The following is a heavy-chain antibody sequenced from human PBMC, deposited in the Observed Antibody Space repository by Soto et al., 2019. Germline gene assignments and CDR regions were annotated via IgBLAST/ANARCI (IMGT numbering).Heavy chain of an antibody. V-gene: IGHV1-46*01. CDR2: INPSGGST. Sequence: GASVKVSCKASGYTFTSYYMHWVRQAPGQGLEWMGIINPSGGSTSYAQKFQGRVTMTRDTSTSTVYMELSSLRSEDTAVYYCARGSLAYYYDSSGERILDYWGQGTLVTVSS. CDR3: ARGSLAYYYDSSGERILDY. J-gene: IGHJ4*02. D-gene: IGHD3-22*01. CDR1: GYTFTSYY.